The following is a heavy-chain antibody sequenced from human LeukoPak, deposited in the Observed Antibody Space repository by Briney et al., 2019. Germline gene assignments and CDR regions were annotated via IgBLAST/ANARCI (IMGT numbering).Heavy chain of an antibody. CDR1: GFTVSSNY. Sequence: PGGSLRLSCAASGFTVSSNYMSWVRQAPGKGLEWVSVIYSGGRTYYADSVKGRFTISRDNSKNSLYLQMNSLRTEDTALYYCAKEGAAAAFDYWGQGTLVTVSS. CDR2: IYSGGRT. V-gene: IGHV3-53*05. CDR3: AKEGAAAAFDY. J-gene: IGHJ4*02. D-gene: IGHD6-13*01.